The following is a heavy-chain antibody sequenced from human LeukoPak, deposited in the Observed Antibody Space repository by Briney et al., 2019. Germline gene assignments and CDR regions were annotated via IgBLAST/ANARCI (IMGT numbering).Heavy chain of an antibody. CDR1: GFTFSSYS. V-gene: IGHV3-21*01. D-gene: IGHD4-23*01. CDR3: ARDIGYGGNSGDY. CDR2: ISRSSSYI. J-gene: IGHJ4*02. Sequence: GGSLRLSCAASGFTFSSYSMNWVRQAPGKGLEWVSSISRSSSYIYYADSVKGRFTISRDNAKNSLYLQMNSLRAEDTAVYYCARDIGYGGNSGDYWGQGTLVTVSS.